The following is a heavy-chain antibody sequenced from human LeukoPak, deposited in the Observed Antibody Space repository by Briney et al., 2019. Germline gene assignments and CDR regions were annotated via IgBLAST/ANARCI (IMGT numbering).Heavy chain of an antibody. Sequence: GGSLRLSCTVSGFTFDDYAMHWVRHTPGRGLEWVAGITWNRDNIGYGDSVKGRFTISRDNVKNVLYLQMNSLRPEDTALYYCAKDLSSAITSALVLDVWGQGTTV. D-gene: IGHD3-22*01. CDR1: GFTFDDYA. J-gene: IGHJ6*02. CDR2: ITWNRDNI. CDR3: AKDLSSAITSALVLDV. V-gene: IGHV3-9*01.